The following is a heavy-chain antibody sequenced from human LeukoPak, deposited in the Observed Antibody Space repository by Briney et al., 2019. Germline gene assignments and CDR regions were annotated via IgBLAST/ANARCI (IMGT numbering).Heavy chain of an antibody. D-gene: IGHD3-10*01. CDR1: GFTFSSYW. Sequence: GSLRLSCAASGFTFSSYWMHWVRQAPGKGLVWVSRINSDGSNTSYADSVKGRFTISRDNAKNTLYLQVNSLSAEDTAVYYCARALGFGPAPVGYWGQGTLVAVSS. J-gene: IGHJ4*02. CDR3: ARALGFGPAPVGY. CDR2: INSDGSNT. V-gene: IGHV3-74*01.